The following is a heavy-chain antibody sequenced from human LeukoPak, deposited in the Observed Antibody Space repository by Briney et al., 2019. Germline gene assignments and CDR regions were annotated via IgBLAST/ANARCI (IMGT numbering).Heavy chain of an antibody. CDR3: AREAGYCSSTSCYEATLDY. CDR2: ISSSSNYA. D-gene: IGHD2-2*01. CDR1: GFTFSDSY. J-gene: IGHJ4*02. V-gene: IGHV3-11*06. Sequence: GGSLRLSCAASGFTFSDSYMSWIRQAPGKGLEWVSYISSSSNYANYADSVKGRFTISRDNAKNSLYLQMNSLRAEDTAVYCCAREAGYCSSTSCYEATLDYWGQGTLVTVSS.